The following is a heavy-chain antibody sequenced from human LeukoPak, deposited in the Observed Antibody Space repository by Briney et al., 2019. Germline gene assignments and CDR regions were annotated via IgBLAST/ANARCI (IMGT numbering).Heavy chain of an antibody. CDR3: AQWGDFDVLTGYYVPDF. D-gene: IGHD3-9*01. Sequence: PGASLTLSCAASGFTFSNYAMSWVRQAPGKGLEWVSAITGSDGNTYYADPVKGRFTISRDNSKNTLYLQMNSLRAEDTAVYYCAQWGDFDVLTGYYVPDFWGQGTLVTVSS. J-gene: IGHJ4*02. V-gene: IGHV3-23*01. CDR2: ITGSDGNT. CDR1: GFTFSNYA.